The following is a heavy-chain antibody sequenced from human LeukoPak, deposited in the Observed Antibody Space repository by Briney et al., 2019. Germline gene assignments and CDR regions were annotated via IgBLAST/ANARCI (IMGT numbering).Heavy chain of an antibody. J-gene: IGHJ6*03. CDR1: GGTFSSYA. CDR3: ARVVYCGGDCLMGYMDV. Sequence: GASVKVSCKASGGTFSSYAISWVRQAPRQGLEWMGRIIPIFGTANYAQKFQGRVTITTDESTSTAYMELSSLRSEDTAVYYCARVVYCGGDCLMGYMDVWGKGTTVTVSS. D-gene: IGHD2-21*02. CDR2: IIPIFGTA. V-gene: IGHV1-69*05.